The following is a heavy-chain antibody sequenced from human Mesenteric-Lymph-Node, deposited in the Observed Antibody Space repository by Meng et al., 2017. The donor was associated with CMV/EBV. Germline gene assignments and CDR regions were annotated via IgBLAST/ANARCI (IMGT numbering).Heavy chain of an antibody. Sequence: SGPTLVKPTETLTLTCTVSGFSLTNAKMGVSWIRQSPGKAPEWLAHIFSSDEKSYSTSLKNRLAISKDISKSQVVLSMTNVGPVDTATYYCARVRRTETKSYYYYGLDVWGQGTTVTVSS. J-gene: IGHJ6*02. V-gene: IGHV2-26*01. CDR3: ARVRRTETKSYYYYGLDV. CDR1: GFSLTNAKMG. CDR2: IFSSDEK. D-gene: IGHD4-11*01.